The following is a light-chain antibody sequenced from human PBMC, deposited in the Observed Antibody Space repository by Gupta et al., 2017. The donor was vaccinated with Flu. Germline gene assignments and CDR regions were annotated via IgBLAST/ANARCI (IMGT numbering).Light chain of an antibody. J-gene: IGKJ1*01. CDR3: HQYTTTPWT. CDR2: WAS. Sequence: SLGERAIINCKSSQSILYSSNNKNALAWDQHKPGQPPRLLIYWASARESGVPDRFSGSGSGTDFTLTISSLQAEDVAVYYCHQYTTTPWTFGQGTKVEIK. V-gene: IGKV4-1*01. CDR1: QSILYSSNNKNA.